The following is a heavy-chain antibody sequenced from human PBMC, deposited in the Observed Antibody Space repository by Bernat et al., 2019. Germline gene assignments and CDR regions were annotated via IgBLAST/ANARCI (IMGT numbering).Heavy chain of an antibody. J-gene: IGHJ6*02. CDR3: TTDPYRRYYYYGMDV. V-gene: IGHV3-15*01. CDR2: IKSNTDGGTT. CDR1: GFTFSGSA. Sequence: EVQLVESGGGLVQPGGSLKLSCAASGFTFSGSAMHWVRQASGKGLEWVGRIKSNTDGGTTDYAAPVKGRFTMSRDDSKNTLYLQMNSLKTEDTAVYYCTTDPYRRYYYYGMDVWGQGTTVTVSS.